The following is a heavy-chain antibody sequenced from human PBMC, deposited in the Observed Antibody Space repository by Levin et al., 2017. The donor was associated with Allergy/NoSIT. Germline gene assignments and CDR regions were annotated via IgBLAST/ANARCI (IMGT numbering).Heavy chain of an antibody. J-gene: IGHJ5*02. CDR1: GASIDSGDYY. V-gene: IGHV4-31*03. CDR2: IFHSGNT. CDR3: ARDLPNCSAASCYPEGWFDP. Sequence: SETLSLTCSVSGASIDSGDYYWSWLRQHPGKGLEWIGYIFHSGNTYYNPSLQSRLSISADTSKNQFSLTLTSVTAADSAVYYCARDLPNCSAASCYPEGWFDPWGQGTLVTVSS. D-gene: IGHD2-15*01.